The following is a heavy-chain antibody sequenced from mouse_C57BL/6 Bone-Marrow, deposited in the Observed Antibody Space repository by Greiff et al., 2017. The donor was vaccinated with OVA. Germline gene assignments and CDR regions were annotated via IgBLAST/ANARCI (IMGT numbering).Heavy chain of an antibody. D-gene: IGHD1-1*01. CDR1: GYTFTNYW. Sequence: QVQLQQPGAELVRPGTSVKLSCKASGYTFTNYWMHWVKQRPGQGLEWIGVIAPSDSYINYNQKFKGRATLTVDTSSSTDYMHLSSLTSEDSAVYYCAHYGSRLYLHYWGQGTSLTVSS. CDR2: IAPSDSYI. CDR3: AHYGSRLYLHY. J-gene: IGHJ2*02. V-gene: IGHV1-59*01.